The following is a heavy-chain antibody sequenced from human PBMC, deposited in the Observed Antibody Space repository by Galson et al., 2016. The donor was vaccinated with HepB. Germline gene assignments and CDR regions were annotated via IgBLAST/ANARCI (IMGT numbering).Heavy chain of an antibody. CDR1: GFSLSTSLVG. D-gene: IGHD3-16*01. Sequence: PALVKPTQTLTLTGTFSGFSLSTSLVGVGWIRQPPGEALEWLALIYWNDEKRYSPSLKSRLTITKDTSKNQVVLTVTNLDPVDTATYYCAHFDYGSQSFDYWGQGTLVTVSS. CDR2: IYWNDEK. J-gene: IGHJ4*02. V-gene: IGHV2-5*01. CDR3: AHFDYGSQSFDY.